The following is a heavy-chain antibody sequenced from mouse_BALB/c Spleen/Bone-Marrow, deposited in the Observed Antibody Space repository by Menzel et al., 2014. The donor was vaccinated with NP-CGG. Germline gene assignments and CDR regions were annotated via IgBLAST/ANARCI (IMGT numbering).Heavy chain of an antibody. D-gene: IGHD3-3*01. CDR2: IHLSDSES. CDR3: TRYDLTTRAFAY. Sequence: VKLQESGAELVRPGASVKLSCKASGYSFTSNWMNWVKQRPGQGLEWIGMIHLSDSESRLNQKFKDKATLTVDKSSSTAYMQLSSPTSEDSAVYYCTRYDLTTRAFAYWGQGTLVTVSA. V-gene: IGHV1-61*01. CDR1: GYSFTSNW. J-gene: IGHJ3*01.